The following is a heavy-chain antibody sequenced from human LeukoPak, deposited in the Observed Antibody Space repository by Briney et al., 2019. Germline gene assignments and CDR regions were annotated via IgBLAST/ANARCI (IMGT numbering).Heavy chain of an antibody. J-gene: IGHJ4*02. D-gene: IGHD3-10*01. V-gene: IGHV3-30-3*01. CDR1: GFTFRNYV. CDR2: TSSGLNVK. Sequence: GGSLRLSCAASGFTFRNYVIHWVRQAPGKGLEWVAVTSSGLNVKLYADSVKGRFTISRDNSRSTLYLQMNSLRPEDTAIYYCAREGYYGSGSPPSLYFDYWGQGTLVTVSS. CDR3: AREGYYGSGSPPSLYFDY.